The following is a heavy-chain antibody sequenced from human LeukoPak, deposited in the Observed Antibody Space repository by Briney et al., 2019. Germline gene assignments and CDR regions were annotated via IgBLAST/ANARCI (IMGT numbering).Heavy chain of an antibody. CDR2: ISGSGDTT. V-gene: IGHV3-23*01. Sequence: GGSLRLSCAASGFTFSSYAMSWVRQAPGKGLEWVSGISGSGDTTDYADSVKGRFTISRDNSKNTLYLQMNSLRAEDTAVYYCADSNLEWLFFMDVWGQGTTVSVSS. D-gene: IGHD3-3*01. CDR3: ADSNLEWLFFMDV. CDR1: GFTFSSYA. J-gene: IGHJ6*02.